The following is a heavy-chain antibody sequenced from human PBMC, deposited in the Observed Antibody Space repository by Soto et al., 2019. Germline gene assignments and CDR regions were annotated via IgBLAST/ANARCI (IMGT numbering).Heavy chain of an antibody. Sequence: XGSPKIYCRGSGYSFTNYWIGWVRQMPGKGLVWIGSTYPDDSDTRYGPSSQGQVTISADNSISTAYLQGRSLRGSDTAMYYCARLRSGRYRLDYYDMDVSGQGTPVTVSS. CDR3: ARLRSGRYRLDYYDMDV. D-gene: IGHD3-10*01. CDR2: TYPDDSDT. CDR1: GYSFTNYW. V-gene: IGHV5-51*01. J-gene: IGHJ6*02.